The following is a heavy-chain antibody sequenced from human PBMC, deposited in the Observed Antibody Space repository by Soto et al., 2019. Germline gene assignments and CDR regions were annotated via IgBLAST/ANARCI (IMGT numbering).Heavy chain of an antibody. CDR3: ARDRFDTSGGGGY. CDR2: INSDESGT. J-gene: IGHJ4*02. V-gene: IGHV3-74*01. CDR1: GFTVSSYW. D-gene: IGHD3-22*01. Sequence: EVQLVESGGGLVQPGGSLRLSCAASGFTVSSYWMHWVRQAPGKGLVWVSRINSDESGTNYADSVKGRFTISRDNAKNTLYLQMNSLRVEDTAVYYCARDRFDTSGGGGYWGQGTLVTVSS.